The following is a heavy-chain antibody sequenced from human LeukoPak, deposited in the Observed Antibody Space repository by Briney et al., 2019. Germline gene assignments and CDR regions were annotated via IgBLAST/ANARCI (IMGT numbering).Heavy chain of an antibody. Sequence: SVKVSCKASGGTFNNYALNWVRQAPGQGLEWMGRIIPIFDTANYAQKFQGRVTITADKSTSTAYMELSSLRSEDTAVYYCARNGFGELKNWFDPWGQGTLVTVSS. CDR1: GGTFNNYA. CDR3: ARNGFGELKNWFDP. J-gene: IGHJ5*02. D-gene: IGHD3-10*01. V-gene: IGHV1-69*06. CDR2: IIPIFDTA.